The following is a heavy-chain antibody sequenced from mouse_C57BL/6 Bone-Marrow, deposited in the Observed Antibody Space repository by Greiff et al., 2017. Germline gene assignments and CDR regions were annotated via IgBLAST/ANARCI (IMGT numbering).Heavy chain of an antibody. J-gene: IGHJ3*01. V-gene: IGHV1-59*01. D-gene: IGHD2-14*01. Sequence: QVQLQQPGAELVRPGTSVKLSCKASGYTFTSYWMPWVKQRPGKGLEWIGVIDPSDSYTNYNQKLKGKATLSGDTSSSTAYMQLSSLTSEDSAVYYCARRGVRRGGFDYWGQGTMVTVSA. CDR3: ARRGVRRGGFDY. CDR1: GYTFTSYW. CDR2: IDPSDSYT.